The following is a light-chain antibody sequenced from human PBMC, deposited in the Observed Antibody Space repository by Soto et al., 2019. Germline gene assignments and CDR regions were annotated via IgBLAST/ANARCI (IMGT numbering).Light chain of an antibody. CDR2: GAS. V-gene: IGKV3D-15*01. CDR1: QSVGTY. J-gene: IGKJ5*01. CDR3: QQYNKWPLIT. Sequence: VLTQSPATLSLSPVERATLSCRASQSVGTYLAWYQQKPGQAPRLLIYGASTRATGTPARFSGSGSGTEFTLTISSLQSEDFALYYCQQYNKWPLITFGQGTRLEIK.